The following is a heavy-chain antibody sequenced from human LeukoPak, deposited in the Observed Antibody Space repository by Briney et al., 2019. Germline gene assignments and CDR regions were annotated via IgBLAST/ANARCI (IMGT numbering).Heavy chain of an antibody. V-gene: IGHV3-11*01. CDR3: ARISSGYYFYLDY. D-gene: IGHD3-22*01. J-gene: IGHJ4*02. CDR1: GFTFSDYY. CDR2: ISSSGSTI. Sequence: GGSLRLSCAASGFTFSDYYMSWIRQAPGKGLEWVSYISSSGSTIYYADSVKGRFTISRDNAKDSPYLQMNSLRAEDTAVYYCARISSGYYFYLDYWGQGTLVTVSS.